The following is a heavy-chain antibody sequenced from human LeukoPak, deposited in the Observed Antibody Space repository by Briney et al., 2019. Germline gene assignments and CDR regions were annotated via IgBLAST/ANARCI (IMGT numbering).Heavy chain of an antibody. CDR2: ISWNSGSI. D-gene: IGHD6-13*01. J-gene: IGHJ4*02. CDR1: GFTFDDYA. CDR3: AKEGSSWSHFQSFDY. V-gene: IGHV3-9*01. Sequence: GGSLRLSCAASGFTFDDYAMHWVRQAPGKGLEWVSGISWNSGSIGYADSVKGRFTISRDNAKNSLYLQMNSLRAEDTALYYCAKEGSSWSHFQSFDYWGQGTLVTVSS.